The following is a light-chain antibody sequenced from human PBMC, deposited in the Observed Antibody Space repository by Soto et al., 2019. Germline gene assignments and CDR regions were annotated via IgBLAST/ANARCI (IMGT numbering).Light chain of an antibody. J-gene: IGKJ3*01. Sequence: IVMTQSPATLSVSPGEAATLSCRASQRVSSMLAWYQQKPGRAARLLIYCASTRATGIPDRFSGSGSGIAYTLSASCREPVDSSAYYCYQDASSAPVTDGPGTKVDIK. V-gene: IGKV3-15*01. CDR3: YQDASSAPVT. CDR2: CAS. CDR1: QRVSSM.